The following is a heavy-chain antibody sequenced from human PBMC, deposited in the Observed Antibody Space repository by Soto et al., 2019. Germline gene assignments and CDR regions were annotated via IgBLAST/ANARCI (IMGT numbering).Heavy chain of an antibody. D-gene: IGHD3-22*01. Sequence: GGSLRLSCAASGFNFTNAWMNWVRQAPGKGLEWVGRIKSKSDGGTTDYAAPVKGRFTLSRYDSKNTLYLQMNSLRTEDTAVYYCTTAMIVVLNRADAFDIWGQGTMVTVSS. V-gene: IGHV3-15*01. CDR3: TTAMIVVLNRADAFDI. CDR2: IKSKSDGGTT. J-gene: IGHJ3*02. CDR1: GFNFTNAW.